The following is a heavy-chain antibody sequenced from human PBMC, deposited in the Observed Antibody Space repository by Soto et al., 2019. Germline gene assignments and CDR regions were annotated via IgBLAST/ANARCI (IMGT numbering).Heavy chain of an antibody. D-gene: IGHD3-3*01. CDR3: ARGSLTAYYDFWSGYLPYYGMDV. CDR2: ISAYNGNT. Sequence: ASVKVSCKASGYTFTSYGISWVRQAPGQGLEWMGWISAYNGNTNYAQKLQGRVTMTTDTSTSTAYMELRSLRSDDTAVYYCARGSLTAYYDFWSGYLPYYGMDVWGQGTTVTVSS. CDR1: GYTFTSYG. V-gene: IGHV1-18*01. J-gene: IGHJ6*02.